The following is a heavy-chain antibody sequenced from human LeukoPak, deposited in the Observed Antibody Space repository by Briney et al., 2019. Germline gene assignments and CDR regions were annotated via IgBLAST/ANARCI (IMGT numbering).Heavy chain of an antibody. CDR2: ISYDGSNK. V-gene: IGHV3-30*03. Sequence: GRSLRLSCAASGFTFSSYGMHWVRQAPGKGLEWVAVISYDGSNKYYADSVKGRFTISRDNSKNTLYLQMNSLRAEDTAVYYCARRTDSTSWYFGLWGRGTLVTVSS. D-gene: IGHD3/OR15-3a*01. CDR3: ARRTDSTSWYFGL. J-gene: IGHJ2*01. CDR1: GFTFSSYG.